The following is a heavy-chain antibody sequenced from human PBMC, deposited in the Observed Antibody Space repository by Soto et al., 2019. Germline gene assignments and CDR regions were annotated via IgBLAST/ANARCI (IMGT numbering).Heavy chain of an antibody. J-gene: IGHJ5*02. CDR1: GFTFSSYA. CDR3: ASFDFWSGYNDWFDP. Sequence: GGSLRLSCAASGFTFSSYAMHWVRQAPGKGLEWVAVISYDGSNKYYADSVKGRFTISRDNSKNTLYLQMNSLRAEDTAVYYCASFDFWSGYNDWFDPWGQGTLVTVSS. V-gene: IGHV3-30-3*01. CDR2: ISYDGSNK. D-gene: IGHD3-3*01.